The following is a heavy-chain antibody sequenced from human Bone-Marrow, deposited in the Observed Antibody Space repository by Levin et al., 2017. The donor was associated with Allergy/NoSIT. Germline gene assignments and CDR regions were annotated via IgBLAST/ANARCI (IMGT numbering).Heavy chain of an antibody. CDR2: ISGSGDYT. V-gene: IGHV3-23*01. CDR1: GFSFGSFA. Sequence: GGSLRLSCAASGFSFGSFAISWVRQAPGKGLEWVSAISGSGDYTYYADSVRGRFTISRDNSKNTLYLQIDSLTAEDTAVYYCAKDHRGKQSASNVGYWGQGTLVTVSS. J-gene: IGHJ4*02. CDR3: AKDHRGKQSASNVGY. D-gene: IGHD3-16*01.